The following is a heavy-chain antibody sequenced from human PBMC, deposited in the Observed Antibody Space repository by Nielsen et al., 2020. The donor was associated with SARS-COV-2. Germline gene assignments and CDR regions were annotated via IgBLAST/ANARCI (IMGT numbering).Heavy chain of an antibody. CDR2: FDPEDGET. CDR3: ATDYTYGDKREAGY. Sequence: ASVKVSCKVSGYTLTELSMHWVRQAPGQGLEWMGGFDPEDGETIYAQKFQGRVTMTEDTSTDTAYMELSSLRSEDTAVYYCATDYTYGDKREAGYWGQRALVTVSS. CDR1: GYTLTELS. J-gene: IGHJ4*02. D-gene: IGHD4-17*01. V-gene: IGHV1-24*01.